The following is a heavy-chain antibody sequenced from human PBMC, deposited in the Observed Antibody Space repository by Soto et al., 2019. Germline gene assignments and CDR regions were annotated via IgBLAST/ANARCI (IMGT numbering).Heavy chain of an antibody. V-gene: IGHV1-8*01. J-gene: IGHJ6*02. CDR3: ARRGYSSSWYYYYYYGMDV. Sequence: QVQLVQSGAEVKKPGASVKVSCKASGYTFTSYDINWVRQATGQGLEWMGWMNPNSSNTGYAQKFQGRVTMTRKTSISTAYMELSSLRSEDTAVYYCARRGYSSSWYYYYYYGMDVWGQGPTVTVSS. CDR1: GYTFTSYD. D-gene: IGHD6-13*01. CDR2: MNPNSSNT.